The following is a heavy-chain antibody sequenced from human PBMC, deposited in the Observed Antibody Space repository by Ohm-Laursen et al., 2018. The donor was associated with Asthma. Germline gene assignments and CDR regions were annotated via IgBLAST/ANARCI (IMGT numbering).Heavy chain of an antibody. V-gene: IGHV4-30-4*08. CDR3: ARAMGYSYGYGY. CDR2: IYYSGIT. D-gene: IGHD5-18*01. J-gene: IGHJ4*02. Sequence: TLSLTCTVSGDSISSGNNYWSWIRQHPGKGLEWIGYIYYSGITYSNPSLRSRVSISVDTSKNQFSLKLSSVTAADTAVYYCARAMGYSYGYGYWGQGTLVTVSS. CDR1: GDSISSGNNY.